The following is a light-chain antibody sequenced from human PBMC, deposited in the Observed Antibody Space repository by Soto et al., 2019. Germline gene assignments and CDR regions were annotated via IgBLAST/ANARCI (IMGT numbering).Light chain of an antibody. J-gene: IGLJ2*01. CDR1: SSDVGSYKY. CDR3: SSYTISSTVL. V-gene: IGLV2-14*01. Sequence: QSALTQPASVSGSPGQSITISCTGTSSDVGSYKYVSWYQKHPGTAPKLLIYEVNSRPSGVPNRFSGSKSGNTASLTISGLQAEDEADYYCSSYTISSTVLFGGGTKVTVL. CDR2: EVN.